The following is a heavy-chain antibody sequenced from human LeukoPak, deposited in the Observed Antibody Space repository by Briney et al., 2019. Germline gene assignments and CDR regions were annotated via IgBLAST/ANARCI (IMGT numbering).Heavy chain of an antibody. CDR2: ISYDGSNK. CDR3: ARDATPAGKLGHYFDY. CDR1: GFTFSNYG. J-gene: IGHJ4*02. Sequence: GGSLRLSCEGSGFTFSNYGLNWVRQAPGKGLEWVAVISYDGSNKYYADSVKGRFTISRDNSKNTLYLQMNSLRAEDTAVYYCARDATPAGKLGHYFDYWGQGTLVTVSS. V-gene: IGHV3-30*03. D-gene: IGHD7-27*01.